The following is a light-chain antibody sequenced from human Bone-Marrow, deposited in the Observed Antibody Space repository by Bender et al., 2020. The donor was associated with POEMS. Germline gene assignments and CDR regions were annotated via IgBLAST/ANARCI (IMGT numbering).Light chain of an antibody. Sequence: QTVVTQESSLTVSPGGTVTLTCTSSTGAVTGGFYANWFQQKPGQAPRALIYSTSNKHSWTPARFSGSLLGGKAALTLSGVQTEDEADYYCLLFHSDAQLGVFGGGTKLSVL. J-gene: IGLJ3*02. CDR1: TGAVTGGFY. CDR3: LLFHSDAQLGV. CDR2: STS. V-gene: IGLV7-43*01.